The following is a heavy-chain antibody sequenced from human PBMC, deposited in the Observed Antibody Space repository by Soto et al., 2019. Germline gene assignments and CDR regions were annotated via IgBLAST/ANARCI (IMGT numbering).Heavy chain of an antibody. D-gene: IGHD3-9*01. CDR3: ARERSWPHYDILTCYYKEDSFDI. CDR1: GFTFSSYS. Sequence: AGGSLRLSCAASGFTFSSYSMNWVRQAPGKGLEWVSSISSSSSYIYYADSVTGRFTVSRDNAKNSLYLQMNSLRAEDTAVYYCARERSWPHYDILTCYYKEDSFDIWGQGTMVTVSS. V-gene: IGHV3-21*01. CDR2: ISSSSSYI. J-gene: IGHJ3*02.